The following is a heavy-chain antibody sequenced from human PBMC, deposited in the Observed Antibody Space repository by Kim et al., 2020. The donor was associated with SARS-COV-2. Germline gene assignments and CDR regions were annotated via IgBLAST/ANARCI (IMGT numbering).Heavy chain of an antibody. CDR2: ISYDGSNK. D-gene: IGHD3-22*01. V-gene: IGHV3-30*18. Sequence: GGSLRLSCAASGFTFSSYGMHWVRQAPGKGLEWVAVISYDGSNKYYADSVKGRFTISRDNSKNTLYLQMNSLRAEDTAVYYCAKAAGSGYINDYYYYMDVWGKGTTVTVSS. J-gene: IGHJ6*03. CDR3: AKAAGSGYINDYYYYMDV. CDR1: GFTFSSYG.